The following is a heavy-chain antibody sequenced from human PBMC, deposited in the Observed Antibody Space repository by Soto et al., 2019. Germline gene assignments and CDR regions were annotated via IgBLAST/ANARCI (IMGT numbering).Heavy chain of an antibody. D-gene: IGHD1-1*01. Sequence: QVQLVESGGGVVQPGRSLRLSCAASGFTFSSYGMHWVRQAPGKGLEWVAVISDGGSNKYYADSLKGRFTISRDNSRNTLLLQMNRLRAEDMAVYYCARDSVLEYGNWFDPWGQGTLVTLSS. J-gene: IGHJ5*02. V-gene: IGHV3-30*03. CDR2: ISDGGSNK. CDR3: ARDSVLEYGNWFDP. CDR1: GFTFSSYG.